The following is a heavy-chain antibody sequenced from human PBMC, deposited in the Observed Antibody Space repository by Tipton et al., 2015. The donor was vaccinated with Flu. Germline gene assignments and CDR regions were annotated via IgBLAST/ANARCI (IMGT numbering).Heavy chain of an antibody. D-gene: IGHD3-22*01. CDR1: GYTFNNYG. V-gene: IGHV1-18*04. Sequence: QLVQSGAEVKKPGASVRVSCKTTGYTFNNYGINWVRQAPGQGLEWMGWVSAYNGNTNYAQIVQGRVTLTTDTSTRTAYMELRSLRSDDTAVYYCARDREDYSSSDYYSGFDYWGQGTLVTVSS. J-gene: IGHJ4*02. CDR3: ARDREDYSSSDYYSGFDY. CDR2: VSAYNGNT.